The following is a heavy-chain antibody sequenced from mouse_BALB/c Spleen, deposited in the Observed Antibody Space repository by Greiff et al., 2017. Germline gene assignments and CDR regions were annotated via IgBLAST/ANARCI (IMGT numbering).Heavy chain of an antibody. Sequence: QVQLKQSGAELVRPGASVTLSCKASGYTFTDYEMHWVKQTPVHGLEWIGAIDPETGGTAYNQKFKGKATLTADKSSSTAYMELRSLTSEDSAVYYCTRSGYGNYEDFDYWGQGTTLTVSS. D-gene: IGHD2-10*02. CDR1: GYTFTDYE. CDR2: IDPETGGT. J-gene: IGHJ2*01. V-gene: IGHV1-15*01. CDR3: TRSGYGNYEDFDY.